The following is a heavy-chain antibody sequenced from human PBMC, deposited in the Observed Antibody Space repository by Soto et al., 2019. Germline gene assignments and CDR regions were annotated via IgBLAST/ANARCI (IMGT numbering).Heavy chain of an antibody. V-gene: IGHV3-33*01. CDR3: AADRDSSGWYPWFDP. J-gene: IGHJ5*02. D-gene: IGHD6-19*01. Sequence: HPAGSLTLPSAASGFPFSSGRMHWVRQAPGKGLEWVAVIWYDGSNKYYADSVKGRFTITRDMSTSTAYMELSSLRSEDTAVYYCAADRDSSGWYPWFDPWGQGTLVTVSS. CDR1: GFPFSSGR. CDR2: IWYDGSNK.